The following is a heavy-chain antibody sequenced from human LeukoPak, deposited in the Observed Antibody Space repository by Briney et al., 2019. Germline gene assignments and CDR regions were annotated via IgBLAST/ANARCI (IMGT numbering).Heavy chain of an antibody. CDR1: GGSISSYY. CDR3: ARVDYANWFDP. D-gene: IGHD4-17*01. V-gene: IGHV4-59*08. Sequence: SETLSLTCTVSGGSISSYYWSWIPQPPGKGLEWIGYIYYSGSTNYNPSLKSRVTISVDTSKNQFSLKLSSVTAADTAVYYCARVDYANWFDPWGQGTLVTVSS. J-gene: IGHJ5*02. CDR2: IYYSGST.